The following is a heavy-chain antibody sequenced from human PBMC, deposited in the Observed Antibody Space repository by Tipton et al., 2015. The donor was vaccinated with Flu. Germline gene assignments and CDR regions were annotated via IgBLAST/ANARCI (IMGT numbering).Heavy chain of an antibody. D-gene: IGHD4-11*01. Sequence: TLSLTCTVSGNSIRSANYYWGWIRQPPGKGLEWIGNIHYSGSPHYNPSLKSRVTISVDTSKNQFSLRLSSVTAADTAVYYCARRDYSNYVSDPKNWFDPWGQGTLVTVSS. CDR1: GNSIRSANYY. V-gene: IGHV4-39*07. J-gene: IGHJ5*02. CDR2: IHYSGSP. CDR3: ARRDYSNYVSDPKNWFDP.